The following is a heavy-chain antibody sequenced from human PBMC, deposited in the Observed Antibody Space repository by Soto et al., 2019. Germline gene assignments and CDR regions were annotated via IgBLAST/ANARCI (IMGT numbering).Heavy chain of an antibody. D-gene: IGHD3-3*01. J-gene: IGHJ5*02. CDR1: GYTFTSYG. CDR2: ISAYNGNT. V-gene: IGHV1-18*01. CDR3: ARVPYDFFRFDP. Sequence: ASVKVSCKASGYTFTSYGISWVRQDPGQGLEWMGWISAYNGNTNYAQKLQGRVTMTTDKSTSTAYMELRSLRSDDTPVYYCARVPYDFFRFDPWGQGTLVTVSS.